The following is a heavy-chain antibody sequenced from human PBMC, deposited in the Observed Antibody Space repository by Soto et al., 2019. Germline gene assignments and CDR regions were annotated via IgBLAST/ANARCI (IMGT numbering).Heavy chain of an antibody. D-gene: IGHD1-26*01. J-gene: IGHJ4*02. Sequence: EVQLVESGGGLVKPGESLRLSCAASGFTFSDYNMNWVRQAPGKGPEWVSYISRRSTYIYYTDSVKGRFTTSRDDTKNSLYLQMDSLRAEDTAVYYCARGGSGTRTPCFRDYWGQGTLVTVSS. V-gene: IGHV3-21*01. CDR3: ARGGSGTRTPCFRDY. CDR2: ISRRSTYI. CDR1: GFTFSDYN.